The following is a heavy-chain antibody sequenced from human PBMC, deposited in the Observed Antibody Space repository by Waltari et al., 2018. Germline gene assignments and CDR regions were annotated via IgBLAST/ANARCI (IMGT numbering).Heavy chain of an antibody. CDR1: VDSMTGNDL. D-gene: IGHD3-10*01. J-gene: IGHJ4*02. Sequence: QVQLQQSGPGLVRPSESLSLTCVVSVDSMTGNDLWNWVRQSPGKGLEWIGQIHGSGITNFNPALESRLTMSIDTSKKQFSMKMSSVTAADTAVYYCARDRGRGLYLDSWGQGILVTVTS. V-gene: IGHV4-4*02. CDR2: IHGSGIT. CDR3: ARDRGRGLYLDS.